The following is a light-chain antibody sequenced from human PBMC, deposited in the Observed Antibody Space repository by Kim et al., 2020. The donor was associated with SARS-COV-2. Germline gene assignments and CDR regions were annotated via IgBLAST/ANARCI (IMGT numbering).Light chain of an antibody. V-gene: IGKV3-20*01. J-gene: IGKJ2*01. CDR1: QSVSSSY. CDR2: GAS. CDR3: QQYGSSPPYT. Sequence: SPGERATRSCRASQSVSSSYLAWYQQKPGQAPRLLIYGASTRATGMPDRFSGSGSGTDFTLTISRLEPEDFAVYYCQQYGSSPPYTFGQGTKLEI.